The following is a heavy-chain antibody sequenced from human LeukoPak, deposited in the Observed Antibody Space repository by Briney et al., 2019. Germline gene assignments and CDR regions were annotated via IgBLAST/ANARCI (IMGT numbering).Heavy chain of an antibody. Sequence: GASVKVSCKASGYTFTSYGISWVRQAPGQGLEWMGWISAYNGNTNYAQKLQGRVTMTTDTSTSTAYMELRSLRSDDTTVYYCARDGLVQVTYYDFWSGYYTGYYFDYWGQGTLVTVSS. CDR3: ARDGLVQVTYYDFWSGYYTGYYFDY. CDR2: ISAYNGNT. J-gene: IGHJ4*02. V-gene: IGHV1-18*01. D-gene: IGHD3-3*01. CDR1: GYTFTSYG.